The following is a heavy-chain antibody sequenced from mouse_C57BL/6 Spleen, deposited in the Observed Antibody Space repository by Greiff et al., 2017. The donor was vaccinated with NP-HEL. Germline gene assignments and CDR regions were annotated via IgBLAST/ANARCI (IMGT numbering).Heavy chain of an antibody. V-gene: IGHV5-4*01. CDR2: ISDGGSYT. J-gene: IGHJ2*01. Sequence: EVKLMESGGGLVKPGGSLKLSCAASGFTFSSYAMSWVRQTPEKRLEWVATISDGGSYTYYPDNVKGRFTISRDNAKNNLYLQMSHLKSEDTAMYYCARDQNYDYDEDYFDYWGQGTTLTVSS. CDR1: GFTFSSYA. CDR3: ARDQNYDYDEDYFDY. D-gene: IGHD2-4*01.